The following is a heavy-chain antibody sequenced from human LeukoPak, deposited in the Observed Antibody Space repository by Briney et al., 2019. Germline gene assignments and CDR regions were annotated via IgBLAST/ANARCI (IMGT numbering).Heavy chain of an antibody. J-gene: IGHJ6*02. D-gene: IGHD2-21*02. CDR2: IYSGGST. CDR1: GFTFSSYA. CDR3: ANLLGDSPDYYYGMDV. Sequence: GGSLRLSCAASGFTFSSYAVTWVRQSPGKGLEWVSVIYSGGSTYYADSVKGRFTISRDNAKNTLYLQMSSLRAEDTAVYYCANLLGDSPDYYYGMDVWGQGTTVTVSS. V-gene: IGHV3-23*03.